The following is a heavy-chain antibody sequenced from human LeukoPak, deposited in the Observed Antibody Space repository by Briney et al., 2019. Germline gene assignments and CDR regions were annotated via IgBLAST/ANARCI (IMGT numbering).Heavy chain of an antibody. D-gene: IGHD2-21*01. CDR3: TRRATHGLINWFDP. CDR2: MNSDTGYT. CDR1: GYIFTSND. J-gene: IGHJ5*02. Sequence: ASVKVSCKASGYIFTSNDINWVRQAAGQGLEWMGWMNSDTGYTGYALKFHDRITLTRNTSISTAYMELSSLTSEDTAVYYCTRRATHGLINWFDPWGQGTLVTVSS. V-gene: IGHV1-8*01.